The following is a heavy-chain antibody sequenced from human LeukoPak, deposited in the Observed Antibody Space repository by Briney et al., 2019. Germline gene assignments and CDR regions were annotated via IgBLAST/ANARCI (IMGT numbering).Heavy chain of an antibody. CDR2: INPDGNKK. CDR1: GLTFSSSW. D-gene: IGHD4-17*01. CDR3: ARDQSSGDYAGGVDY. V-gene: IGHV3-7*03. J-gene: IGHJ4*02. Sequence: SGGSLRLSCAVSGLTFSSSWMDWVRQAPGKGLEWVASINPDGNKKYSADSVKGRFTISRDNAKNSLYLQMNSLRAEDTAVYYCARDQSSGDYAGGVDYWGQGTLVTVSS.